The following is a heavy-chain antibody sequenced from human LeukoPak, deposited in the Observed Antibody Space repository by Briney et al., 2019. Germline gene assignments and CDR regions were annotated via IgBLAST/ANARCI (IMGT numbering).Heavy chain of an antibody. J-gene: IGHJ6*03. CDR3: ARGYYDFWRNYYYYYMDV. V-gene: IGHV3-11*04. D-gene: IGHD3-3*01. Sequence: GGSLRLSCAASGFTFSDYCMSWIRQAPGKGLEWVSYISSSGSTIYYADSVKGRFTISRDNAKNSLYLQMNSLRAEDTAVYYCARGYYDFWRNYYYYYMDVWGKGTTVTVSS. CDR1: GFTFSDYC. CDR2: ISSSGSTI.